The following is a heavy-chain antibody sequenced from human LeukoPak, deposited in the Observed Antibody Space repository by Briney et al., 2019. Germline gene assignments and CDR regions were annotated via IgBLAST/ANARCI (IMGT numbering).Heavy chain of an antibody. V-gene: IGHV4-59*08. D-gene: IGHD6-13*01. CDR3: ARRSFIGAAGTKSYYGMDV. CDR1: GVSISGYY. CDR2: IYYSGSS. Sequence: SETLSLTCTVSGVSISGYYWSWIRQPPGKGLEWIGYIYYSGSSNYNPSLKSRVTISVDTSKSQFSLKLSSVTAADTAVYYCARRSFIGAAGTKSYYGMDVWGQGTAVSVSS. J-gene: IGHJ6*02.